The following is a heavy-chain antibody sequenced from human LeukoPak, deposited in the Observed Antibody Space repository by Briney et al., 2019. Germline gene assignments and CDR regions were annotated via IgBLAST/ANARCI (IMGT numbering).Heavy chain of an antibody. CDR1: GFTFSSYW. Sequence: GGSLRLSCAASGFTFSSYWMSWVRQAPGKGLEWVANIKQDGSEKYYVDSVKCRFTISRDNAKNSLYLQMNSLRAEDTAVYYCARVLYDSSGYYPSYYFDYWGQGTLVTVSS. J-gene: IGHJ4*02. V-gene: IGHV3-7*01. CDR2: IKQDGSEK. CDR3: ARVLYDSSGYYPSYYFDY. D-gene: IGHD3-22*01.